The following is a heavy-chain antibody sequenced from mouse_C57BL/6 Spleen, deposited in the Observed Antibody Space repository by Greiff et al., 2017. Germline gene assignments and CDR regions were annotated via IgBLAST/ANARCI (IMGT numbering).Heavy chain of an antibody. V-gene: IGHV1-26*01. Sequence: EVQLQQSGPELVKPGASVKISCKASGYTFTDYYMNWVKQSHGKSLEWIGDINPNNGGTSYNQKFKGKATLTVDKSSSTAYMELRSLTSEDSAVYYCARREDYYGSSSYFDYWGQGTTLTVSS. D-gene: IGHD1-1*01. CDR1: GYTFTDYY. CDR3: ARREDYYGSSSYFDY. J-gene: IGHJ2*01. CDR2: INPNNGGT.